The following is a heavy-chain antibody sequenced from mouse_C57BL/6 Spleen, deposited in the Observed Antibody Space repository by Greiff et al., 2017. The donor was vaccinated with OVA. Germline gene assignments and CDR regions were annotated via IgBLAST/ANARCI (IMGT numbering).Heavy chain of an antibody. CDR2: IYPSDSAT. J-gene: IGHJ2*01. CDR1: GYPFTSYW. CDR3: ARGDDYEY. D-gene: IGHD2-4*01. Sequence: QVQLQQPGAELVRPGSSVKLSCKASGYPFTSYWMDWVKQRPGQGLEWIGNIYPSDSATHYNQKFKDKATLTVDKSSSTAYMQLSSRTSEDSAVYYCARGDDYEYWGQGTTLTVSS. V-gene: IGHV1-61*01.